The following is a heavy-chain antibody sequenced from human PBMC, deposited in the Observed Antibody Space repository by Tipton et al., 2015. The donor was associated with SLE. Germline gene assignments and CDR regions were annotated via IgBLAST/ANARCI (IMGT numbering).Heavy chain of an antibody. V-gene: IGHV4-61*02. CDR2: AYTTGSP. J-gene: IGHJ3*02. CDR1: GVSISSASYY. Sequence: LRLSCTVSGVSISSASYYWTWIHKPAGKGLEWIGRAYTTGSPYYNPSLESRVAISMDTSKNQFSLKLTAVTAADTAVYYCARTLDALDIWGQGTMVTVSS. CDR3: ARTLDALDI.